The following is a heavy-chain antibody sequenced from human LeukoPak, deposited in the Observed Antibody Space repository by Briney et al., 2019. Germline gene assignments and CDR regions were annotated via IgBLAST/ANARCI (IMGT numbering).Heavy chain of an antibody. J-gene: IGHJ4*02. CDR3: ARVLRGYSYGVFDC. Sequence: SETLSLTCTVSGGSISSGGYYWSWIRQHPGKGLEWIGYIYYSGSTYYNPSLKSRVTISVDTSKNQFSLKLSSVTAADTAVYYCARVLRGYSYGVFDCWGQGTLVTVSS. D-gene: IGHD5-18*01. CDR2: IYYSGST. V-gene: IGHV4-31*03. CDR1: GGSISSGGYY.